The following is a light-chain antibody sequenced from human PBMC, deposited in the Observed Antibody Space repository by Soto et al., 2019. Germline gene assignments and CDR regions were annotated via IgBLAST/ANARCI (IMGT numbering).Light chain of an antibody. CDR1: QSISSY. V-gene: IGKV1-39*01. J-gene: IGKJ4*01. CDR2: AAS. CDR3: QQSYSTPLT. Sequence: DIHMTQSPSLLSASVGDRVTITCRASQSISSYLNWYQQRPGKAPTLRIYAASSLQSGVPSRFSGSGSGTDFTLTITSLQPEDFATYYCQQSYSTPLTFGGGTKVDIK.